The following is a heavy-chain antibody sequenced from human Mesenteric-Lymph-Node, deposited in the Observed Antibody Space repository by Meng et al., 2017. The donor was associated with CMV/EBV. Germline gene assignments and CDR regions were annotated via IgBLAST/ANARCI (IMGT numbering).Heavy chain of an antibody. J-gene: IGHJ6*02. CDR1: GFTVSSNY. V-gene: IGHV3-53*05. Sequence: GESLKISCAASGFTVSSNYMSWVRQAPGKGLEWVSVIYSGGSTYYADSVKGRFTISRDNSKNTLYLQMNSLRAEDTAVYYCARDGKPPRLRFLEWDDPKSEFYYGMDVWGQGTTVTVSS. D-gene: IGHD3-3*01. CDR3: ARDGKPPRLRFLEWDDPKSEFYYGMDV. CDR2: IYSGGST.